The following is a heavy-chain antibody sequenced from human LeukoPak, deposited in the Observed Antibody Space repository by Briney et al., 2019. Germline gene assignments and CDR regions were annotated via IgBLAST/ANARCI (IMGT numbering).Heavy chain of an antibody. Sequence: SETLSLTCTVSGGSISSYYWSWIRQPPGKGLEWIGYIYYSGSTNYNPSLKSRVTISVDTSKNQFSLKLSSVTAADTAVYYCARDGYSSGWSEYYYYGMDVWGQGTTVTVSS. CDR1: GGSISSYY. CDR3: ARDGYSSGWSEYYYYGMDV. J-gene: IGHJ6*02. D-gene: IGHD6-19*01. V-gene: IGHV4-59*01. CDR2: IYYSGST.